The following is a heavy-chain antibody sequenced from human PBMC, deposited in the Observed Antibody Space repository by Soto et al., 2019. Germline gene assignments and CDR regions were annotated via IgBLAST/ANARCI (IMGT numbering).Heavy chain of an antibody. CDR2: IYYSGST. J-gene: IGHJ4*02. D-gene: IGHD3-10*01. CDR3: ARQIRDASGTSHFAY. CDR1: GGSISSSSYY. Sequence: SETLSLTCTVSGGSISSSSYYWGWIRQPPGKGLEWIGSIYYSGSTYYNPSLKSRVTISIDTSRSQFSLKLTSVTAADTAVYYCARQIRDASGTSHFAYWGQGTLVTVSS. V-gene: IGHV4-39*01.